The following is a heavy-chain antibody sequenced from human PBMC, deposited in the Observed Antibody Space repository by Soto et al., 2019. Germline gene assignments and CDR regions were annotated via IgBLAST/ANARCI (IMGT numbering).Heavy chain of an antibody. CDR2: ISYDGSNK. Sequence: GGSLRVSCAASGFTFSSYAMHWVRQAPGKRLEWVAVISYDGSNKYYADSVKGRFTISRDNSKNTLYLQTNSRRAEDTAVYYCASLGSGSYYIVLYYYYGMDVWGQGITVTVSS. V-gene: IGHV3-30-3*01. D-gene: IGHD3-10*01. J-gene: IGHJ6*02. CDR1: GFTFSSYA. CDR3: ASLGSGSYYIVLYYYYGMDV.